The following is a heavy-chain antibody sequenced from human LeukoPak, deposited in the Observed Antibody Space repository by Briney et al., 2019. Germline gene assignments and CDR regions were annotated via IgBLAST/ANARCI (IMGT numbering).Heavy chain of an antibody. J-gene: IGHJ4*02. D-gene: IGHD2-2*01. CDR1: GFSFSNAW. CDR3: TTYSRPYCSSTTCPDY. V-gene: IGHV3-15*01. CDR2: IKRKTDGGTT. Sequence: GGSLRLSCAASGFSFSNAWMSWVRQAPGKGLECVGRIKRKTDGGTTDYVAPVKGRFTISRDDSKNTVYLQMSSLKTEDTAVYYCTTYSRPYCSSTTCPDYWGQGTLVTVSS.